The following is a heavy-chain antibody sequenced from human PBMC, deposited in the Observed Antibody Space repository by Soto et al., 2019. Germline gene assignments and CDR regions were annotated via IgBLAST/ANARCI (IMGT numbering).Heavy chain of an antibody. Sequence: ASVKVSCKVSGYTLTELSMHWVRQAPGKGLEWMGGFDPEDGETIYAQKFQGRVTMTEVTSTDTAYMELSSLRSEDMAVYYCATEGHTGTGWFDPWGQGTLVTVSS. V-gene: IGHV1-24*01. CDR2: FDPEDGET. J-gene: IGHJ5*02. CDR3: ATEGHTGTGWFDP. CDR1: GYTLTELS. D-gene: IGHD2-8*02.